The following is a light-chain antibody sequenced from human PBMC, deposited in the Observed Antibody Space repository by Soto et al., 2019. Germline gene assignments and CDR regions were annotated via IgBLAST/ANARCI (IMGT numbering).Light chain of an antibody. V-gene: IGKV3-20*01. CDR3: PQYNSSPHMYT. CDR2: GAS. J-gene: IGKJ2*01. Sequence: EIVLTQSPGTLSLSPGERATLSCRTSQSVSSNYLAWYQQKPGQTPRLLIYGASSRATGIPDRFSGSGSGTDFTLTISRLEPEDFAVYSCPQYNSSPHMYTFGQGTNLEIK. CDR1: QSVSSNY.